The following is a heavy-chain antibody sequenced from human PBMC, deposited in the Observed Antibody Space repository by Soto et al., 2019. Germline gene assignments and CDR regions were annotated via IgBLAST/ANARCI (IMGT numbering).Heavy chain of an antibody. CDR1: GFTFSSYS. CDR2: ISSSSSYI. D-gene: IGHD3-22*01. V-gene: IGHV3-21*01. Sequence: SGGSLRLSCAASGFTFSSYSMNWVRQAPGKGLEWVSSISSSSSYIYYADSVKGRFTISRDNAKNSLYLQMNSLRAEDTAVYYCARAYDSSLQDAFDIWGQGTMVTVSS. J-gene: IGHJ3*02. CDR3: ARAYDSSLQDAFDI.